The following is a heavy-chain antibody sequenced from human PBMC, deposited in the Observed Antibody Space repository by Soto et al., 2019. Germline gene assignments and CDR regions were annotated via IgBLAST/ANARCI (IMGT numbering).Heavy chain of an antibody. CDR1: GFTFSDYG. J-gene: IGHJ4*02. Sequence: QIPLVQSGAEVKKPGASVKVSCKASGFTFSDYGFSWVRQAPGRGLEWMGWISAFNGETNYTQKSEGRVAMTTDAATTTAYMELRSLTVDDTAVYYCVRDQQWLLPVPLNFDYRGQGTVVTVSS. CDR3: VRDQQWLLPVPLNFDY. D-gene: IGHD6-19*01. V-gene: IGHV1-18*01. CDR2: ISAFNGET.